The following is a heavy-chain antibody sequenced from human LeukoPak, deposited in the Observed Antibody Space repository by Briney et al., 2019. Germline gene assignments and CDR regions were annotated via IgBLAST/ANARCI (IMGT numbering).Heavy chain of an antibody. CDR3: ARDGRRTSFDY. CDR1: GFTFSSYS. D-gene: IGHD1/OR15-1a*01. CDR2: ISSSSSTI. Sequence: GSLRLSCAASGFTFSSYSMNWVRQAPGKGLEWVSYISSSSSTIYYADSVKGRFTISRDNAKNSLYLQTNSLRAEDTAVYYCARDGRRTSFDYWGQGTLVTVSS. V-gene: IGHV3-48*04. J-gene: IGHJ4*02.